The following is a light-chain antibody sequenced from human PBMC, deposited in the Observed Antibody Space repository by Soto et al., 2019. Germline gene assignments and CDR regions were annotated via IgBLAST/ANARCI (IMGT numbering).Light chain of an antibody. Sequence: DMVLTQSPGTLSLSPGERGTLSCRASQSVGSNLAWYQHKPGQAPRLLIYDASTRATGVPATFSGSGSGTEFTLTISRLEPEDFAVYYCQQYGSSPPITFGQGRRLEIK. CDR2: DAS. V-gene: IGKV3-20*01. CDR3: QQYGSSPPIT. CDR1: QSVGSN. J-gene: IGKJ5*01.